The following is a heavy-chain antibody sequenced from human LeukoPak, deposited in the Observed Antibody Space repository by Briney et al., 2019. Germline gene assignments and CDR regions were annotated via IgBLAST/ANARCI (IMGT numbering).Heavy chain of an antibody. J-gene: IGHJ4*02. V-gene: IGHV4-59*01. Sequence: PSETLSLTCTVSAGSISNYYWSWIRQPPGKGLEWIGYIYYSGSTNYNPSLKSRVTISVDTSKNQFSLNLTSVTAADTALYFCARLAHLDSSRWYFDYWGQGTLVTVSS. CDR2: IYYSGST. D-gene: IGHD3-22*01. CDR3: ARLAHLDSSRWYFDY. CDR1: AGSISNYY.